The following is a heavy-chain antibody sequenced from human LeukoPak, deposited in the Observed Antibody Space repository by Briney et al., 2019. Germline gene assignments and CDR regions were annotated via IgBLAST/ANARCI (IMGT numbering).Heavy chain of an antibody. Sequence: ASVTVSCKASGYTFTGYYMHWVRQAPGQGLEWMGWINPNSGGTNYAQKFQGRVTMTRDTSISTAYMELSRLRSDDTAVYYCARGKFLWELSPIDYWGQGTLVTVSS. CDR3: ARGKFLWELSPIDY. CDR2: INPNSGGT. V-gene: IGHV1-2*02. CDR1: GYTFTGYY. D-gene: IGHD1-26*01. J-gene: IGHJ4*02.